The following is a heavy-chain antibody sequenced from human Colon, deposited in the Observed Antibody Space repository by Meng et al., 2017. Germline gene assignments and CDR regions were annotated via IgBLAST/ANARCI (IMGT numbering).Heavy chain of an antibody. CDR2: IYRGGSP. CDR1: GSTVNHSWW. V-gene: IGHV4-4*03. Sequence: QVEPVRWGLRLLQPLWPPSLVSEVSGSTVNHSWWWSRDRPPPGKGLEWNGQIYRGGSPAYSPSLESRITMSVDKSNNQFSLRLMSVTAADTAVYYCARHGGWQFDYWGQGTLVTVSS. J-gene: IGHJ4*02. CDR3: ARHGGWQFDY. D-gene: IGHD6-19*01.